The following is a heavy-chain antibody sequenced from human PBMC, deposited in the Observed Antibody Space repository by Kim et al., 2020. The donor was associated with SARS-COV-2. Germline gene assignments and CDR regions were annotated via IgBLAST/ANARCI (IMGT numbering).Heavy chain of an antibody. V-gene: IGHV3-30*18. CDR3: AKEFGTYYYGSGSYSGGMDV. J-gene: IGHJ6*02. CDR2: ISYDGSNK. CDR1: GFTFSSYG. Sequence: GGSLRLSCAASGFTFSSYGMHWVRQAPGKGLEWVAVISYDGSNKYYADSVKGRFTISRDNSKNTLYLQMNSLRAEDTAVYYCAKEFGTYYYGSGSYSGGMDVWGQGTTVTVSS. D-gene: IGHD3-10*01.